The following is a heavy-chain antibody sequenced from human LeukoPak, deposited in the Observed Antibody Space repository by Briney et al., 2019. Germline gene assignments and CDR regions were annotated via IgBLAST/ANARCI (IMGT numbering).Heavy chain of an antibody. CDR3: AMAYYDFWSGSPNYYYYYYMDV. CDR2: IKPDGSEK. CDR1: GFTFSNYW. Sequence: GGSLRLSCAASGFTFSNYWMSWVRQAPGKGLEWVANIKPDGSEKFYVDSVKGRFTVSRDDAKNSLYLQMNSLRAEDTAVYYCAMAYYDFWSGSPNYYYYYYMDVWGKGTTVTVSS. J-gene: IGHJ6*03. D-gene: IGHD3-3*01. V-gene: IGHV3-7*01.